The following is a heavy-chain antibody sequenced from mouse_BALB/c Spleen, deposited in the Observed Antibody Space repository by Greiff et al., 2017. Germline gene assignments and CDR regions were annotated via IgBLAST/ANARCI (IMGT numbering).Heavy chain of an antibody. CDR3: ARKGSGNYVGAMDY. CDR1: GFSLTSYG. J-gene: IGHJ4*01. CDR2: IWSGGST. V-gene: IGHV2-2*02. D-gene: IGHD2-1*01. Sequence: QVQLKESGPGLVQPSQSLSITCTVSGFSLTSYGVHWVRQSPGKGLEWLGVIWSGGSTDYNAAFISRLSISKDNSKSQVFFKMNSLQANDTAIYYCARKGSGNYVGAMDYWGQGTSVTVSS.